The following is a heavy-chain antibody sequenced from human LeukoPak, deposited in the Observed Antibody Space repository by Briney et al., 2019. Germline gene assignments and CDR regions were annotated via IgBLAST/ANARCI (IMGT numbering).Heavy chain of an antibody. D-gene: IGHD6-13*01. Sequence: SVNLSCTASGGTFSSYAISWVRHAPGQGLEWTGGIIPIFGTANYAQKFQGRVTITADESTSTAYMELSSLRSEDTAVYYCAREWQQLPYNWFDPWGQGTLVTVSS. CDR2: IIPIFGTA. J-gene: IGHJ5*02. CDR1: GGTFSSYA. V-gene: IGHV1-69*13. CDR3: AREWQQLPYNWFDP.